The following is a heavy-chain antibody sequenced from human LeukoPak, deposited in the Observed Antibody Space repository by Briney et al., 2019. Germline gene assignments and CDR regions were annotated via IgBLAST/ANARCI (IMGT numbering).Heavy chain of an antibody. CDR3: ARGGHYNFWTGYYMADH. J-gene: IGHJ4*02. D-gene: IGHD3-3*01. CDR1: GYTFISND. Sequence: VASVKVSCKASGYTFISNDIVWVRQATGQGLEWIGWINPNSGDTGYGQKFQGRVTITRNTSISTVYMELSSLTSEDTAVYYCARGGHYNFWTGYYMADHWGQGTLVTVSS. CDR2: INPNSGDT. V-gene: IGHV1-8*01.